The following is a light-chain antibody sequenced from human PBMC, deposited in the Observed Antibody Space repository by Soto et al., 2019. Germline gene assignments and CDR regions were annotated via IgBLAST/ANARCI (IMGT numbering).Light chain of an antibody. CDR2: GAS. J-gene: IGKJ3*01. Sequence: DLQMTPSPSSLSASVGDRVTITCRASQSIRNCLNWYQQKPGKVPDLLIYGASSLPSGVPSTFRGSGSETDFTLTINNLQPEDFATYYCQKSYTAVFTVDPATKVDIK. CDR3: QKSYTAVFT. V-gene: IGKV1-39*01. CDR1: QSIRNC.